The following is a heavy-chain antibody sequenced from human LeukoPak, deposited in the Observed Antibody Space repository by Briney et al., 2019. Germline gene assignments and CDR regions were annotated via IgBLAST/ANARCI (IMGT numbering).Heavy chain of an antibody. D-gene: IGHD3-16*01. CDR2: IFGGGST. J-gene: IGHJ4*02. CDR1: GFTVSYNY. V-gene: IGHV3-66*01. Sequence: GGSLRLSCAASGFTVSYNYMSWGRQAPGKGLEWVSVIFGGGSTYYADSVKGRFTISRDNSKNTLYLQMNSLRVEDTAVYYCASDVGDPQYWGQGTLVTVSS. CDR3: ASDVGDPQY.